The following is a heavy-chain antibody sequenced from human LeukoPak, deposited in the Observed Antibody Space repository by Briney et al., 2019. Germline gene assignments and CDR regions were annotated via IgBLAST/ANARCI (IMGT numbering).Heavy chain of an antibody. CDR3: ARESVAVAGSAGFDY. CDR2: INPSGGST. Sequence: ASVKVSCKASGYTFTGYYMHWVRQAPGQGLEWMGIINPSGGSTSYAQKFQGRVTMTRDMSTSTVYMELSSLRSEDTAVYYCARESVAVAGSAGFDYWGQGTLVTVSS. J-gene: IGHJ4*02. D-gene: IGHD6-19*01. CDR1: GYTFTGYY. V-gene: IGHV1-46*01.